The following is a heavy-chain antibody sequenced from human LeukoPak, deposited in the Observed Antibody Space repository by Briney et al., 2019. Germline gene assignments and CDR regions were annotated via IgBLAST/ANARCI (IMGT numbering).Heavy chain of an antibody. Sequence: GGSLRLSCAASGFTFSTYYMSWVRQAPGKGLEWVANISPDGSVKYYVASVKGRFTISRDNAKNSLYPQMDSLRTEDTAVYYCAKDGRSYVFWGQGALVTVSS. J-gene: IGHJ4*02. CDR2: ISPDGSVK. CDR3: AKDGRSYVF. CDR1: GFTFSTYY. D-gene: IGHD3-16*01. V-gene: IGHV3-7*03.